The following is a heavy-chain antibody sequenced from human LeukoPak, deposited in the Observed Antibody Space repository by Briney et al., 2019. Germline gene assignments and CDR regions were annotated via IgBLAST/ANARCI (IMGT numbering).Heavy chain of an antibody. CDR3: AKGLGSSWYKASWFDS. CDR1: GFTFSNYA. J-gene: IGHJ5*01. Sequence: PGGSLRLSCAASGFTFSNYAMSWVRQAPGKGLEWVSAISGSGGSTYYADSVKGRFTISRDNSKNTLYLQMNSLRAEDTAVYYCAKGLGSSWYKASWFDSWGQGTLVTVSS. CDR2: ISGSGGST. V-gene: IGHV3-23*01. D-gene: IGHD6-13*01.